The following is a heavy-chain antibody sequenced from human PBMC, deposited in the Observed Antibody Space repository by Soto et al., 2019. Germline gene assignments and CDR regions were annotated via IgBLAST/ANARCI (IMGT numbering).Heavy chain of an antibody. CDR3: ARRGERASVPYWFDP. D-gene: IGHD5-12*01. V-gene: IGHV4-39*01. CDR1: GGSVSSGGYY. CDR2: MFHSGTK. Sequence: PSETLSLTCSVSGGSVSSGGYYWGWIRQTPGKGLEWIASMFHSGTKYYNPSLKHRVSISVDTSKNENPLKLSSGTAVDTPVYSCARRGERASVPYWFDPWGEGIQVTVSS. J-gene: IGHJ5*02.